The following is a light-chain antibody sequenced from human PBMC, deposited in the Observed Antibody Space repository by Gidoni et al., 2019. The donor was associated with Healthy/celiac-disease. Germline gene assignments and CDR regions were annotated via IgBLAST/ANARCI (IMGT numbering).Light chain of an antibody. CDR2: GNS. J-gene: IGLJ1*01. CDR1: SSNIGAGYA. CDR3: QSYDSSLSGSYV. Sequence: QSVLTQPPAGAGAPGQRVTISCTGSSSNIGAGYAVHWYQQLPGTAPKLLIYGNSTRPSGVPDRFSGSKSGTSASLAITGLQAEDEADYYCQSYDSSLSGSYVFGTGTKVTVL. V-gene: IGLV1-40*01.